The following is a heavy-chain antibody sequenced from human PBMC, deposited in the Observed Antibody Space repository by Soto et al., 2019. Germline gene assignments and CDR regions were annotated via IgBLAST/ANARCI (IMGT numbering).Heavy chain of an antibody. CDR3: ARNSQQLPQGWFDP. J-gene: IGHJ5*02. V-gene: IGHV1-69*13. CDR2: IIPIFGTA. Sequence: GASVKVSCKASGGTFSSYAISWVRQAPGQGLEWMGGIIPIFGTANYAQKFQGRVTITADESTSTAYMELSSLRSEDTAVYYCARNSQQLPQGWFDPWGQGTLVTVSS. CDR1: GGTFSSYA. D-gene: IGHD6-13*01.